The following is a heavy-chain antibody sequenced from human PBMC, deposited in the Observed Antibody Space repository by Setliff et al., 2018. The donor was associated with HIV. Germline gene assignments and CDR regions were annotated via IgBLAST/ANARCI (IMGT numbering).Heavy chain of an antibody. Sequence: PSETLSLTCAVYGVSPRGYYWGGIRPPPGKGLEGIGEIDQSGKTNYTPSLKSRVTVSIDTSKNQFSLKLSSVTAADTAMYYCARGRDYVWGNYHYTGGGAFDIWGQGTMVTVSS. V-gene: IGHV4-34*01. D-gene: IGHD3-16*02. CDR1: GVSPRGYY. CDR2: IDQSGKT. CDR3: ARGRDYVWGNYHYTGGGAFDI. J-gene: IGHJ3*02.